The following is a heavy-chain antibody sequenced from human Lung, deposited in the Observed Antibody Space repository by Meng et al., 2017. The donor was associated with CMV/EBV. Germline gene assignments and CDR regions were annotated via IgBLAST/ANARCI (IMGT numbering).Heavy chain of an antibody. Sequence: GGSXRLXCAASGFTFSSYSMNWVRQAPGKGLEWVSSISSSSSYIYYADSVKGRFTISRDNAKNSLYLQMNSLRAEDTAVYYCARDLSIVPAAISYYYGMDVWXQGTTVTVSS. V-gene: IGHV3-21*01. J-gene: IGHJ6*02. CDR1: GFTFSSYS. D-gene: IGHD2-2*02. CDR2: ISSSSSYI. CDR3: ARDLSIVPAAISYYYGMDV.